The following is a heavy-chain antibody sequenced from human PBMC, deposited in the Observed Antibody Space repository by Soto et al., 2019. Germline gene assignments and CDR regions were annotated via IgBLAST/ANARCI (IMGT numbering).Heavy chain of an antibody. D-gene: IGHD6-19*01. Sequence: VGSLRLSCAAAGFSVSTSHISWVRQAPGKGLEWVSVIYSGGATHYADSVKGRFTISRDNSKNTLYLQMNSLRAEDTAVYYCAKELHTSSGWSQVIYWGQGTLVTVSS. CDR2: IYSGGAT. J-gene: IGHJ4*02. CDR1: GFSVSTSH. CDR3: AKELHTSSGWSQVIY. V-gene: IGHV3-53*01.